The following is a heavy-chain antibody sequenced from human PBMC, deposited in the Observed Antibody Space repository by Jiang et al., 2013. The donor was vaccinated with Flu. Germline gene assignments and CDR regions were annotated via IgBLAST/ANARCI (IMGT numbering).Heavy chain of an antibody. CDR3: ASQGGYSGSYH. Sequence: TELSMHWVRQAPGKGLEWMGGFDPEDGETIYAQKFQGRVTMTEDTSTDTAYMELSSLRSEDTAVYYCASQGGYSGSYHWGQGTLVTVSS. CDR2: FDPEDGET. V-gene: IGHV1-24*01. D-gene: IGHD1-26*01. CDR1: TELS. J-gene: IGHJ5*02.